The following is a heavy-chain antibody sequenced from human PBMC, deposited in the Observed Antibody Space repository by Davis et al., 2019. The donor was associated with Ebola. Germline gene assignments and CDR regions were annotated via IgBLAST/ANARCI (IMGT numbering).Heavy chain of an antibody. V-gene: IGHV3-30*02. Sequence: GESLKISCAASGFTFSYSGMHWVRQAPGKGLEWVAFIQSDGSNKYYADSVKGRFTISRDDSKNTLYLQMNSLRAADTAVYYCARERQIYYDFWSGLKPYYFDSWGQGTLVPVSS. CDR1: GFTFSYSG. CDR3: ARERQIYYDFWSGLKPYYFDS. J-gene: IGHJ4*02. CDR2: IQSDGSNK. D-gene: IGHD3-3*01.